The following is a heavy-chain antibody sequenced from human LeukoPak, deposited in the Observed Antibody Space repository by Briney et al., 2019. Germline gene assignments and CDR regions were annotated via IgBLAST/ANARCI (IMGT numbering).Heavy chain of an antibody. CDR1: GFTLSSYS. CDR2: ISSSSGTI. D-gene: IGHD3-10*01. CDR3: ARLAGIWFGEPDHDAFDI. V-gene: IGHV3-48*01. J-gene: IGHJ3*02. Sequence: PGWSLRLSCAASGFTLSSYSMHWVRQAPGKGLEWVSYISSSSGTIYYADSVKGRFTISRDNAKNSLYLQMNSLRAEDTAVYYCARLAGIWFGEPDHDAFDIWGQGTMVTVSS.